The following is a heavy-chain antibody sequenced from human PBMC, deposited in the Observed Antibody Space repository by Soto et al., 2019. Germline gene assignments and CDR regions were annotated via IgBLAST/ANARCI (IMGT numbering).Heavy chain of an antibody. J-gene: IGHJ4*02. D-gene: IGHD1-26*01. CDR1: GGSISSGDFY. CDR2: IYSSGST. V-gene: IGHV4-30-4*01. CDR3: ARVRSYGASNDFAY. Sequence: QVQLQESGPGLVKPSQTLSLTCTVSGGSISSGDFYWSWFRQPPGKRLEWLGYIYSSGSTYYNPSLKILFAISVDPSKDHYSLTRSSVAAADTAVYYCARVRSYGASNDFAYRGQGTLFTVAS.